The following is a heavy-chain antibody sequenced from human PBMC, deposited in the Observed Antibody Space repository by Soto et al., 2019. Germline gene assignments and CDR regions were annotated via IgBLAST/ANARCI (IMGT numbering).Heavy chain of an antibody. CDR3: ATVATHSYNWVDP. J-gene: IGHJ5*02. CDR2: INADGTTT. Sequence: EVHLVESGGGLVQPGGSLRLSCAASGFTFSTYWMHWVRQAPGKGLVWVSRINADGTTTTYADSVKGRFTISRDNAKNTLYLQMSSLRPEDTAVYFCATVATHSYNWVDPWGQGTLVTISS. CDR1: GFTFSTYW. D-gene: IGHD3-3*02. V-gene: IGHV3-74*01.